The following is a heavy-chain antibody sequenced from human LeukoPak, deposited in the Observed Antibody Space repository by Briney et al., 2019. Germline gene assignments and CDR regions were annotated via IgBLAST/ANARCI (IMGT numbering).Heavy chain of an antibody. J-gene: IGHJ4*02. V-gene: IGHV1-18*04. CDR2: ISAYNGNT. Sequence: ASVKVSCKASAYTFSDYYIHWVRQAPGQGLEWMGWISAYNGNTNYAQKLQGRVTMTTDTSTSTAYMELRSLRSDDTAVYYCARGGYYYDSSGYYYFDYWGQGTLVTVSS. CDR1: AYTFSDYY. D-gene: IGHD3-22*01. CDR3: ARGGYYYDSSGYYYFDY.